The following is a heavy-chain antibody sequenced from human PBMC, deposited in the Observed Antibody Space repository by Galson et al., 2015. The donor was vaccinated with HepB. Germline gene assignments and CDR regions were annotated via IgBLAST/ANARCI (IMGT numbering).Heavy chain of an antibody. CDR2: INHSGST. J-gene: IGHJ3*02. Sequence: ETLSLTCAVYGGSFRGYYWSWIRQPPGKGLEWIGEINHSGSTNYNPSLKSRVTISVDTSKNQFSLKLSSVTAADTAVYYCARGRWGYYGSGSDAFDIWGQGTMVTVSS. CDR1: GGSFRGYY. D-gene: IGHD3-10*01. CDR3: ARGRWGYYGSGSDAFDI. V-gene: IGHV4-34*01.